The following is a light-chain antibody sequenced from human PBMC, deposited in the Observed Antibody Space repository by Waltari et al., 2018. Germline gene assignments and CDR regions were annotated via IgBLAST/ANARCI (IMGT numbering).Light chain of an antibody. J-gene: IGKJ5*01. CDR3: MQATQLPIT. CDR1: QRLVHSDGNTY. CDR2: KIS. Sequence: DVVMTQTPLSSPVTLGQPASISCRSSQRLVHSDGNTYMSWLQQRPGQPPRLLFYKISNRFSGVPDRFTAIGAGTDFTLKISRVEAEDVGVYYCMQATQLPITFGHGTRLEIQ. V-gene: IGKV2-24*01.